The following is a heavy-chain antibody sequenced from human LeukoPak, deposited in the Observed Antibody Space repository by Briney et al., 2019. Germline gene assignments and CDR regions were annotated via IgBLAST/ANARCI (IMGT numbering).Heavy chain of an antibody. J-gene: IGHJ4*02. D-gene: IGHD5-18*01. CDR1: GFTFSSYE. V-gene: IGHV3-48*03. CDR2: ISSSGSTI. CDR3: AREFGYSYGDDY. Sequence: GGSLRLSCAASGFTFSSYEMTWVRQAPGKGLEWVSYISSSGSTIYYADSVKGRFTISRDNAKNSLYLQMNSLRAEDTAVYYCAREFGYSYGDDYWGQGTLVTVSS.